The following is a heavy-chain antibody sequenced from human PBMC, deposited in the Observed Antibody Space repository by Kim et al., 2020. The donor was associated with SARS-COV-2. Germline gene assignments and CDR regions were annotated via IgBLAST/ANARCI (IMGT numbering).Heavy chain of an antibody. D-gene: IGHD6-19*01. CDR1: GFTFSNYW. CDR2: INQDGSEK. V-gene: IGHV3-7*01. J-gene: IGHJ4*02. Sequence: GGSLRLSCSASGFTFSNYWMTWVRQAPGKGLEWVASINQDGSEKFFVDSVKGRFIISRDNAKNSMSLQMNSLRTGDKAVYFCARDSGWGFDFWGQGTLVTVSS. CDR3: ARDSGWGFDF.